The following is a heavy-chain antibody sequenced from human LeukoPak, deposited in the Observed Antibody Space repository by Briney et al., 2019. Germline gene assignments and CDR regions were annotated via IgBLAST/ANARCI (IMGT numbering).Heavy chain of an antibody. CDR2: IYYSGST. V-gene: IGHV4-59*12. J-gene: IGHJ3*02. D-gene: IGHD1-14*01. CDR3: ASHNTGSSNAFDI. CDR1: GGSISSYY. Sequence: SETLSLTCTVSGGSISSYYRSWIRQPPGKGLEWIGYIYYSGSTNYNPSLKSRVTISVDTSKNQFSLKLSSVTAADTAVHYCASHNTGSSNAFDIWGQGTMVTVSS.